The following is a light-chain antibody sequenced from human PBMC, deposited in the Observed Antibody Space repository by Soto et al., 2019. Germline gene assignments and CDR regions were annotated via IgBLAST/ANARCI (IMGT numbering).Light chain of an antibody. J-gene: IGLJ2*01. CDR3: CSYAGSSTVV. Sequence: QSVLTQPASVSGSPGQSITISCTGTSSDVGSYNLVSWYQQHPGKAPKLTIYEGSKRPSGVSNRFSGSKSGNTASLTISGLQAEDEADYYCCSYAGSSTVVFGGGTKLTVL. V-gene: IGLV2-23*01. CDR2: EGS. CDR1: SSDVGSYNL.